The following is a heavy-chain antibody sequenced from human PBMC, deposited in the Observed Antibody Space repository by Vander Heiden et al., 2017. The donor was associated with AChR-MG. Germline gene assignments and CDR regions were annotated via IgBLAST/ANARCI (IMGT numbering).Heavy chain of an antibody. V-gene: IGHV3-48*02. CDR2: ISSSSSTI. J-gene: IGHJ4*02. Sequence: EVQLVESGGGLVQPGGSLRLSCSASGFTFSSYSMNWVRQAPGKGLEWVSYISSSSSTIYYADSVKGRFTISRDNAKNSLYLQMNSLRDEDTAVYYCAREGSVPRGSWIQLNDYWGQGTLVTVSS. CDR1: GFTFSSYS. CDR3: AREGSVPRGSWIQLNDY. D-gene: IGHD5-18*01.